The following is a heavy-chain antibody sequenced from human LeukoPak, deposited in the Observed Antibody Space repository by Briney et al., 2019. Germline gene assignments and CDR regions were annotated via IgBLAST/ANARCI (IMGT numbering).Heavy chain of an antibody. CDR2: IYSGGST. V-gene: IGHV3-66*01. CDR1: GFTVSSNY. J-gene: IGHJ6*02. Sequence: GGSLRLSCAASGFTVSSNYMTWVRQAPGKGLEWVSVIYSGGSTYYADSVKGRFTISRDNSKNTLHLQMNSLRAEDTAVYYCARGGLAPYYGMDVWGQGTTVTVSS. CDR3: ARGGLAPYYGMDV.